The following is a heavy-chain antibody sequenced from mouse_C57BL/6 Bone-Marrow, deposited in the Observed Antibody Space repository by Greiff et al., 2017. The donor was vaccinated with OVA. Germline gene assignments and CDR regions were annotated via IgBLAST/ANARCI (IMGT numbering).Heavy chain of an antibody. CDR1: GYTFTSYW. CDR2: IDPSDSYT. V-gene: IGHV1-69*01. D-gene: IGHD1-1*01. Sequence: QVQLQQPGAELVMPGASVKLSCKASGYTFTSYWMHWVKQRPGQGLEWIGEIDPSDSYTNYNQKFKGKSTLTVDKSSSTAYMQLSSLTAEDSAVYYCARSIYYYGSSSLYAMDYWGQGTSVTVSS. J-gene: IGHJ4*01. CDR3: ARSIYYYGSSSLYAMDY.